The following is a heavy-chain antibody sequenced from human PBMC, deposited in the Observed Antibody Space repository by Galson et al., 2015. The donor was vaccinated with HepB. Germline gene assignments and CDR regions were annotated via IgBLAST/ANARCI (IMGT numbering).Heavy chain of an antibody. CDR2: ISSSGSTI. J-gene: IGHJ6*02. Sequence: SLRLSCAASGFTFSSCAMNWVRQAPGKGLEWVSYISSSGSTIYYADSVKGRFTISRDNAKNSLYLQMNSLRAEDTAVYYCAREVLLWFGDRGHGMDVWGQGTTVTVSS. CDR3: AREVLLWFGDRGHGMDV. V-gene: IGHV3-48*04. CDR1: GFTFSSCA. D-gene: IGHD3-10*01.